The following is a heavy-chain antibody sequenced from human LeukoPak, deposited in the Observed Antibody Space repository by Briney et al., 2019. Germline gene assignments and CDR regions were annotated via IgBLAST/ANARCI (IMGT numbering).Heavy chain of an antibody. CDR3: ARVTPAGAWLGYFDY. D-gene: IGHD6-19*01. V-gene: IGHV4-39*07. CDR1: GGSISSSTYY. Sequence: SETLSLTCTVSGGSISSSTYYWGCIRQSPGKGLECIGSVHYSGGSYYSPSLKSRVTISLNTSKNQFSLKLSSVTAADTAVYYCARVTPAGAWLGYFDYWGQGTLVTVSS. J-gene: IGHJ4*02. CDR2: VHYSGGS.